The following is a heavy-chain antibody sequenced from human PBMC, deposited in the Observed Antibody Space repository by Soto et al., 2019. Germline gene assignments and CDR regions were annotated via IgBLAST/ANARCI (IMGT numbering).Heavy chain of an antibody. D-gene: IGHD3-22*01. Sequence: SETLSLTCTVSGGSISSYYWSWIRQPPGKGLGCIGYIFYSGSTDYNPSLKSRVTMSVDTSKNQFSLRLSSVTAADTAVYYCARRRPGYFDSSDYSFDYWGQGTLVTVSS. CDR1: GGSISSYY. CDR3: ARRRPGYFDSSDYSFDY. V-gene: IGHV4-59*08. J-gene: IGHJ4*02. CDR2: IFYSGST.